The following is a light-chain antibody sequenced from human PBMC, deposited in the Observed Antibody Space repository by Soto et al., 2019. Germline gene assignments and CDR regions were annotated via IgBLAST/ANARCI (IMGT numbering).Light chain of an antibody. V-gene: IGLV2-14*03. J-gene: IGLJ1*01. CDR1: SSDAGGYNY. CDR3: TSYTRSRGV. CDR2: DVS. Sequence: QPVLTQPASGSGSPGQGITISCTGTSSDAGGYNYVSWYQHHPGKAPNLMIYDVSNRPSGVSNRFSGSKSGNTASLTISGLQAEDEADYYCTSYTRSRGVFGPRTKVTVL.